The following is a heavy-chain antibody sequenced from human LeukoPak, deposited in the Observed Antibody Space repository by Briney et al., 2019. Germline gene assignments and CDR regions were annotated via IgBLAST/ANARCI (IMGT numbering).Heavy chain of an antibody. J-gene: IGHJ3*02. V-gene: IGHV4-59*08. D-gene: IGHD1-26*01. CDR1: GGSISIYY. Sequence: PSETLSLTCTVSGGSISIYYWSWIRQPPGKGLEWIGYINYSGSTNYNPSLKSRVTISVDTSKNQFSLKLSSVTAADTAVYYCARHQWVPAFDIWGQGTMVTVSS. CDR2: INYSGST. CDR3: ARHQWVPAFDI.